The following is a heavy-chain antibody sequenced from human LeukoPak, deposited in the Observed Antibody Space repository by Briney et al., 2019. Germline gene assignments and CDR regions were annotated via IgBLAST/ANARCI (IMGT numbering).Heavy chain of an antibody. Sequence: GGSLRLSCAASGFTFSSYNMNWVRQAPGKGLEWFSYISSSSSTIYYADSVKGRFTISRDNAKNSLYLQMNSLRDEDTAVYYCASLQLELFDYWGQGTLDTVSS. CDR3: ASLQLELFDY. V-gene: IGHV3-48*02. D-gene: IGHD1-1*01. J-gene: IGHJ4*02. CDR1: GFTFSSYN. CDR2: ISSSSSTI.